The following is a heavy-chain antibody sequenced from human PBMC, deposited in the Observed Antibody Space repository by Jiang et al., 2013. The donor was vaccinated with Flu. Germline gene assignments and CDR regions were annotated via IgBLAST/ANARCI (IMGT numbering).Heavy chain of an antibody. Sequence: QSGSELRKPGASVEVSCKASEYNFTAYAMNWVRQAPGQGLEWLGWINPTTGDASYAPGFTGRFVFSLDTSVKTAYLQISRLQTEDTAVYFCARGGALDVWGQGTTVTVSS. D-gene: IGHD4/OR15-4a*01. J-gene: IGHJ6*02. CDR1: EYNFTAYA. CDR2: INPTTGDA. V-gene: IGHV7-4-1*01. CDR3: ARGGALDV.